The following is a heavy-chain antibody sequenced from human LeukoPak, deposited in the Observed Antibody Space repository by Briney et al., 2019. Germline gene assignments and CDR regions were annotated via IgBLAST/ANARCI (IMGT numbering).Heavy chain of an antibody. CDR3: AREIVVVVAAILRYYFDY. V-gene: IGHV3-30*01. CDR1: GFTFSSYA. Sequence: GRSLRLSCAASGFTFSSYAMHWVRQAPGKGLEWVAVISYDGSNKYYADSVKGRFTISRDNSKNTLYLQMNSLRAEDTAVYYCAREIVVVVAAILRYYFDYWGQGTLVTVSS. D-gene: IGHD2-15*01. J-gene: IGHJ4*02. CDR2: ISYDGSNK.